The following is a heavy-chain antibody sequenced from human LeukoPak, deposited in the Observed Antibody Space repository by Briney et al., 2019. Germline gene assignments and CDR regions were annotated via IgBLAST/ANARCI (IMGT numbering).Heavy chain of an antibody. J-gene: IGHJ4*02. Sequence: GGSLRLSCAASGFTFSTYSMNWVRQAPGKGLEWVSSISSSSTYIYYADSVKGRFTISRDNAKNSLYLQMNSLRAEDTAVYYCARDPPWSYYGSYWGQGTLVTVSS. CDR3: ARDPPWSYYGSY. V-gene: IGHV3-21*01. D-gene: IGHD1-26*01. CDR2: ISSSSTYI. CDR1: GFTFSTYS.